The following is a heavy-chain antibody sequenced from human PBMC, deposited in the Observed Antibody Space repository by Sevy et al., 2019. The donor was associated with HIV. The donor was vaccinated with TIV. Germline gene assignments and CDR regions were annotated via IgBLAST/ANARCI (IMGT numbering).Heavy chain of an antibody. D-gene: IGHD3-22*01. J-gene: IGHJ6*02. CDR2: IYYSGST. CDR1: GGSISSSSYY. CDR3: ARNTPRYYYDSSGRSGGMDV. V-gene: IGHV4-39*01. Sequence: SETLSLTCTVSGGSISSSSYYWGWIRQPPGKGLEWIGSIYYSGSTYYNPSLKSRVTISVGTSKNQFSLKLSSVTAADTAVYYCARNTPRYYYDSSGRSGGMDVWGQGTTVTVSS.